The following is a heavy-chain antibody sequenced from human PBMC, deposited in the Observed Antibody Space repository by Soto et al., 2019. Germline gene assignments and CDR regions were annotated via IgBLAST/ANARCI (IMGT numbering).Heavy chain of an antibody. CDR2: IYPGDSDT. Sequence: ESLKISGNGSGYIFTSYWIGWVRQMPGKGLEWMGIIYPGDSDTRYSPSFQGQVTISADKSISTAYLQWSSLKASDTAMYYCARRAYCGGDCYHLYFDYWGQGTLVTVSS. CDR1: GYIFTSYW. V-gene: IGHV5-51*01. J-gene: IGHJ4*02. D-gene: IGHD2-21*02. CDR3: ARRAYCGGDCYHLYFDY.